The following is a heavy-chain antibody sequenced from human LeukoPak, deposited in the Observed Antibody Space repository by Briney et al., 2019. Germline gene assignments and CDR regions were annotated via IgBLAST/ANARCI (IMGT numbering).Heavy chain of an antibody. Sequence: GGSLRLSCAASGFTFSSYAMSWIRQAPGKGLEWVSSISGGGGTTYYADSVKGRFTISRDTSKNTLYLQMNSLRAEDTAVYYCAKDRTTPFDYWGQGTLITVSS. D-gene: IGHD2/OR15-2a*01. CDR3: AKDRTTPFDY. V-gene: IGHV3-23*01. J-gene: IGHJ4*02. CDR1: GFTFSSYA. CDR2: ISGGGGTT.